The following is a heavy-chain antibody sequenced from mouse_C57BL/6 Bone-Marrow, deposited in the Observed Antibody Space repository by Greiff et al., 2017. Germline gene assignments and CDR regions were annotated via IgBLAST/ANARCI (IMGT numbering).Heavy chain of an antibody. V-gene: IGHV3-6*01. Sequence: EVQLQESGPGFVKPSQSLSLTCSVTGYSITSGYYWNCIRQFPGNKLEWMGYISYDGSNNYNPSLKNRISITRDTSKNQFFLKLNSVTTEDTATYYCARGLKGARDYWGQGTSVTVSS. CDR2: ISYDGSN. CDR1: GYSITSGYY. CDR3: ARGLKGARDY. J-gene: IGHJ4*01.